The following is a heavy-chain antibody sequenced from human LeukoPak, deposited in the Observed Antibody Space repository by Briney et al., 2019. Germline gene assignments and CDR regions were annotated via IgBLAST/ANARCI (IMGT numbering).Heavy chain of an antibody. CDR2: ISWNSGSI. CDR1: GFTFSSYS. D-gene: IGHD6-19*01. Sequence: PGGSPRLSCAASGFTFSSYSMHWVRQAPGKGLEWVSGISWNSGSIGYADSVKGRFTISRDNAKNSLYLQMNSLRAEDTALYYCAKDFDVAVAGEFDYWGQGTLVTVSS. CDR3: AKDFDVAVAGEFDY. V-gene: IGHV3-9*01. J-gene: IGHJ4*02.